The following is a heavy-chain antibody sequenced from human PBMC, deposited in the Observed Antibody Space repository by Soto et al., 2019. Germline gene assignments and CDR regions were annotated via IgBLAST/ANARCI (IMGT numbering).Heavy chain of an antibody. CDR1: GFTFSSYA. D-gene: IGHD6-19*01. J-gene: IGHJ6*02. V-gene: IGHV3-23*01. CDR3: AKDGPAAGTRYYYVMDV. Sequence: EVQLLESGGGLVQPGGSLRLSCAASGFTFSSYAMSWVRQAPGKGLEWVSAIRGSGGSTYYADSVKGRFTISRDNSKNTLYRQMNRLRAEDTAVNYGAKDGPAAGTRYYYVMDVLGQGTTVTVSS. CDR2: IRGSGGST.